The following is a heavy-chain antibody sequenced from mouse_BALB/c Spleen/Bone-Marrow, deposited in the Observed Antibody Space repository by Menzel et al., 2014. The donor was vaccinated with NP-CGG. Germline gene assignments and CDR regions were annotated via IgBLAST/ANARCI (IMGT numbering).Heavy chain of an antibody. J-gene: IGHJ3*01. CDR3: ARGVYGSWFAY. CDR1: GYTFDYYT. CDR2: INPSSGYT. Sequence: QVQLQQSGAELARPGASVKMSCKASGYTFDYYTVQWVKQRPGQGLEWIGYINPSSGYTNYNQKFKDKGTLTADKSSSTAYMQLRSLTSEDSAVYYCARGVYGSWFAYWGQGTLVTVSA. V-gene: IGHV1-4*01. D-gene: IGHD2-2*01.